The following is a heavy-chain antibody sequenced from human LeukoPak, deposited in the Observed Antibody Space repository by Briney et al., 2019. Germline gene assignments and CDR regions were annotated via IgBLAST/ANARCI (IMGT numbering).Heavy chain of an antibody. CDR1: GGSISSSSYY. J-gene: IGHJ5*02. CDR3: ARVPLFSTGTHNWFDP. CDR2: IYYSGST. D-gene: IGHD1-1*01. Sequence: PSETLSLTCTVSGGSISSSSYYWGWIRQPPGKGLEWIGSIYYSGSTYYNPSLKSRVTISVDTSKNQFSLKLSSVTAADTAVYYCARVPLFSTGTHNWFDPWGQGTLVTVSS. V-gene: IGHV4-39*07.